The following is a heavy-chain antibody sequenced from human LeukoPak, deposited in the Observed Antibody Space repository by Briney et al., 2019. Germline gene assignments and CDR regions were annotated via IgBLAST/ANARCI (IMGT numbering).Heavy chain of an antibody. V-gene: IGHV4-34*01. D-gene: IGHD7-27*01. CDR2: INDIGST. Sequence: PSETLSLTXAVYGGSFSGYYWRWIRQSPGKGLEWMGEINDIGSTNYDPSLKSRVTISVDTSKNQISLKLTSVTAADTAVYYCARVAGDPIYYYYYMDVWGKGTTVTVSS. J-gene: IGHJ6*03. CDR3: ARVAGDPIYYYYYMDV. CDR1: GGSFSGYY.